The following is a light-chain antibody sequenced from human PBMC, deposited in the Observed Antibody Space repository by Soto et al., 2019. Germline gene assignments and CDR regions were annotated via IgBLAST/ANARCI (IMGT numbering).Light chain of an antibody. CDR1: QGISSY. CDR3: QQLNSYPRT. J-gene: IGKJ1*01. CDR2: AAS. Sequence: DIQLTPSPSFLSASVGDRVTITFRASQGISSYLSWYQQKPGKAPRLLMYAASTLQSGVPSRFSGSGSGTEFTLTISSLQPEDFATYYCQQLNSYPRTFDQGTKVEIK. V-gene: IGKV1-9*01.